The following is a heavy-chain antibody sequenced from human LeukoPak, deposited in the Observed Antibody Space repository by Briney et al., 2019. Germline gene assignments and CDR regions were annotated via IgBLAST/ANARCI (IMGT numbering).Heavy chain of an antibody. Sequence: SETLSLTCTVSGGSISSYYWSWIRQPAGKGLEWIGGIYTSGSTNYNPSLKSRVTMSVDTSKNQFSLKLSSVTAADTAVYYCARALTGYCSSTSCYEDYYYFDYWGQGTLVTVSS. J-gene: IGHJ4*02. V-gene: IGHV4-4*07. CDR3: ARALTGYCSSTSCYEDYYYFDY. CDR2: IYTSGST. D-gene: IGHD2-2*01. CDR1: GGSISSYY.